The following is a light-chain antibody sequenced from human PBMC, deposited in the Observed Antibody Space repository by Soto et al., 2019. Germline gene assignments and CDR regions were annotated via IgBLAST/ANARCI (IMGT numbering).Light chain of an antibody. CDR2: RHT. V-gene: IGLV1-47*01. CDR3: ATWDDSLHVCV. J-gene: IGLJ3*02. CDR1: SSNIGTNH. Sequence: QSVLTQPPSASGTPGQRVTISCSGGSSNIGTNHVYWYQHLPGTAPKLLIYRHTLRPSGVPDRFCASKSGTSASLAISGLRSDDEADYYCATWDDSLHVCVFGGGTQLTVL.